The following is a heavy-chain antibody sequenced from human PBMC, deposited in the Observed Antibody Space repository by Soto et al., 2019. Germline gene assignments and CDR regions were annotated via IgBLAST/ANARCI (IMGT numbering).Heavy chain of an antibody. CDR3: ARHGHSYGGGYFGY. V-gene: IGHV3-66*04. Sequence: EVQLVESGGGLVQPGGSLRLSCAASGFTVSSNYMSWVRQAPGKGLEWVSVIYSGGSAYYADSVKGRFTISRDNSKTALYLQMNRLSAEDSAVYYCARHGHSYGGGYFGYWGQGTLVTVSS. D-gene: IGHD5-18*01. CDR1: GFTVSSNY. J-gene: IGHJ4*02. CDR2: IYSGGSA.